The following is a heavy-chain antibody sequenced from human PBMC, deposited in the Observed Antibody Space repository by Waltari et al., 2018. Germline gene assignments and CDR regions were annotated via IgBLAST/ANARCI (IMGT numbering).Heavy chain of an antibody. J-gene: IGHJ4*02. V-gene: IGHV1-69*01. CDR2: IIPIFGTA. CDR3: ARDVSYGDYALYYFDY. D-gene: IGHD4-17*01. Sequence: SWVRQAPGQGLEWMGGIIPIFGTANYAQKFQGRVTITADESTSTAYMELSSLRSEDTAVYYCARDVSYGDYALYYFDYWGQGTLVTVSS.